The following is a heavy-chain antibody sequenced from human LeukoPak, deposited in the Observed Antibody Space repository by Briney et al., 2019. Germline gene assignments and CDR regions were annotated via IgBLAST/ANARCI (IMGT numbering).Heavy chain of an antibody. D-gene: IGHD5-18*01. CDR1: GFTFSSYA. Sequence: GGSLKLSCAASGFTFSSYAMSWVRQAPGKGLEWVSAISGSGGSTYYADSVKGRFTISRDNSKNTLYLQMNSLRAEDTAVYYCARDKTTGYSYGCDWGQGTLVTVSS. J-gene: IGHJ4*02. V-gene: IGHV3-23*01. CDR2: ISGSGGST. CDR3: ARDKTTGYSYGCD.